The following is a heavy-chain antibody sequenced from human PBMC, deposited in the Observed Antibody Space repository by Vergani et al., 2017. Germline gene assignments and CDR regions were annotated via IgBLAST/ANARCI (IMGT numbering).Heavy chain of an antibody. CDR3: ARESPGDYDSSGYSDY. CDR2: IYYSGST. Sequence: QLQLQESGSGLVKPSQTLSLTCAVSGGSISSGDYYWSWIRQPPGKGLEWIGYIYYSGSTYYNPSLKSRVTISVDTSKNQFSLKLSSVTAADTAVYYCARESPGDYDSSGYSDYWGQGTLVTVSS. J-gene: IGHJ4*02. D-gene: IGHD3-22*01. V-gene: IGHV4-30-4*01. CDR1: GGSISSGDYY.